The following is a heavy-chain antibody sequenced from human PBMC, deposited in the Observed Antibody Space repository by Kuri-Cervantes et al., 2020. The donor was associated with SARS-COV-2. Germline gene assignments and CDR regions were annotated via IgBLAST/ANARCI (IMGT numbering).Heavy chain of an antibody. J-gene: IGHJ6*02. CDR2: ISYDGSDK. D-gene: IGHD6-13*01. Sequence: GESLKISCAASGFTFSNFGMHWVRQAPGKGLEWVTLISYDGSDKYYADSVKGRFTISRDNSKSTLFLQMNSLRAEDTAEYYCARGAAAADYFFYGMDVWGRGTTVTDSS. V-gene: IGHV3-30*03. CDR3: ARGAAAADYFFYGMDV. CDR1: GFTFSNFG.